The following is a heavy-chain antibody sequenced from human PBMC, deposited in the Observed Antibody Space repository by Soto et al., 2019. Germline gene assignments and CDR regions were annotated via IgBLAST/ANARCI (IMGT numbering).Heavy chain of an antibody. CDR3: ARDPYSSSHGSLRGGYGMDV. CDR2: IYYSGST. Sequence: QVQLQESGPGLVKPSETLSLTCSVSGGSISSNYWSWIRQPPGKGLEWIGDIYYSGSTNYNPSLKSRVTRSADTSKNQFSLKLSTVTAADTAVYYCARDPYSSSHGSLRGGYGMDVWGQGTTVTVSS. V-gene: IGHV4-59*01. D-gene: IGHD6-13*01. CDR1: GGSISSNY. J-gene: IGHJ6*02.